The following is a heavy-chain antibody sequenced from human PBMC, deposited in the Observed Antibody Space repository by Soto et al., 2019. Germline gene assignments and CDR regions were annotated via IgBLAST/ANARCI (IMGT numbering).Heavy chain of an antibody. CDR2: ISWNSGSI. J-gene: IGHJ4*02. CDR1: GFTFDDYA. V-gene: IGHV3-9*01. Sequence: SLRLSCAASGFTFDDYAMHWVRQAPGKGLEWVSGISWNSGSIGYADSVKGRFTISRDNAKNSLYLQMNSLRAEDTALYYCAKDIPYSSSWLFDYCGQGPLVTVYS. CDR3: AKDIPYSSSWLFDY. D-gene: IGHD6-13*01.